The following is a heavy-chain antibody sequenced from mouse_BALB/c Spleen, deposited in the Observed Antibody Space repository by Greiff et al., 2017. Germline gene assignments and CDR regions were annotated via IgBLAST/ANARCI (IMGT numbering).Heavy chain of an antibody. CDR1: GYNFTSYW. Sequence: QVQLQPPGAELVKPGTSVKLSCKASGYNFTSYWINWVKLRPGQGLEWIGDIYPGSGSTNYNEKFKSKATLTVDTSSSTAYMQLSSLASEDSALYYGARDTTDYFDYWGQGTTLTVSA. CDR2: IYPGSGST. V-gene: IGHV1-55*01. J-gene: IGHJ2*01. CDR3: ARDTTDYFDY. D-gene: IGHD1-1*01.